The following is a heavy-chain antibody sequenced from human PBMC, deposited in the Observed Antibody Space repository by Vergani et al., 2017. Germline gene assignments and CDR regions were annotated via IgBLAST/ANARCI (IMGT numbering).Heavy chain of an antibody. CDR3: SRGGFYTSRNDFKFYGLGV. D-gene: IGHD3-3*01. V-gene: IGHV1-18*01. CDR1: RYPFSRYG. CDR2: ISAYSGET. J-gene: IGHJ6*02. Sequence: QAQLVQSGAEVKKPGASVRVSCKASRYPFSRYGISWVRQAPGQGLEWMGWISAYSGETRYARSLQGRVTMTTDASTNTAYLSLRSLRSDDTAIYYCSRGGFYTSRNDFKFYGLGVWGQGTTVT.